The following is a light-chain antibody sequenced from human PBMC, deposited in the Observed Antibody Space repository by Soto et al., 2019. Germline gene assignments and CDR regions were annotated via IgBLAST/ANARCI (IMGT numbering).Light chain of an antibody. Sequence: NFMLTQPHSVSESPGKTVTISCTRSSGSIASNYVQWYQQRPGSAPTTLIYEDNERPSGVPDRFSGSIDSFSNSAALTISGLKTEDEADYCCQSYDSRSYVFGSGTKLTVL. CDR3: QSYDSRSYV. V-gene: IGLV6-57*04. CDR1: SGSIASNY. J-gene: IGLJ1*01. CDR2: EDN.